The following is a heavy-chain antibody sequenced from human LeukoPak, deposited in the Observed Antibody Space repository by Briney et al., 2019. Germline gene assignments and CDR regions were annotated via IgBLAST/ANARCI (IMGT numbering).Heavy chain of an antibody. J-gene: IGHJ4*02. Sequence: GGSLTLSCAASGFTFSSYARSWFPQAPGKGLEGVSAISCRGGSTYYGDSVKGRFTISRGNSKNTLYPQHNCLRPDDTAVYYCAKDPGQQHLVPPAYWGQGTLVTVSS. CDR1: GFTFSSYA. V-gene: IGHV3-23*02. CDR2: ISCRGGST. CDR3: AKDPGQQHLVPPAY. D-gene: IGHD6-13*01.